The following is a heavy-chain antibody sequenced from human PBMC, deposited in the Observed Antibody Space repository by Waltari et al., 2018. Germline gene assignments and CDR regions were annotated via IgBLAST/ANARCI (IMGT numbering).Heavy chain of an antibody. J-gene: IGHJ6*02. V-gene: IGHV1-2*06. CDR1: GYTFTGYY. D-gene: IGHD3-22*01. Sequence: QVQLVQSGAEVKKPGASVKVSCKASGYTFTGYYMHWVRQAPGQGLEWMGRINPNSGGTNNGQKVQGRVTMTRDTYISTAYMELSRLRADDTAVYYCASPGDYYDSSGYHAYPYYYYYGMDVWGQGTTVTVSS. CDR3: ASPGDYYDSSGYHAYPYYYYYGMDV. CDR2: INPNSGGT.